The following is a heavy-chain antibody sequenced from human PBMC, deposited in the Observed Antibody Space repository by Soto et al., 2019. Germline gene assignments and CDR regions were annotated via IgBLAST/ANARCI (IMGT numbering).Heavy chain of an antibody. CDR3: ARVGNLRWSDP. Sequence: SETLSLTCAVSGDSMIRGGSSWTWIRQPPGKDLEWIGYIYNSGSTFYNPSLRSRVTISIDTSKNQLSLNLTSVTAADTAVYYCARVGNLRWSDPWGQGARVTVSS. J-gene: IGHJ5*02. CDR1: GDSMIRGGSS. V-gene: IGHV4-30-2*01. CDR2: IYNSGST.